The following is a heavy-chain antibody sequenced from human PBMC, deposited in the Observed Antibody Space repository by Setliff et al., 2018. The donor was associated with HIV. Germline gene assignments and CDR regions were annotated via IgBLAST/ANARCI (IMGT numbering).Heavy chain of an antibody. D-gene: IGHD3-10*01. Sequence: ASVKVSCKASGYTFTTYHMHWLRQAPGQGLEWMGIINPKNRSTTYAQRFQDRVTMTSDTSTNTFYMELSRLKSEDTAVYYCTRNLYYYASGIHFGVYWGQGTPVTVSS. J-gene: IGHJ4*02. CDR2: INPKNRST. CDR3: TRNLYYYASGIHFGVY. V-gene: IGHV1-46*01. CDR1: GYTFTTYH.